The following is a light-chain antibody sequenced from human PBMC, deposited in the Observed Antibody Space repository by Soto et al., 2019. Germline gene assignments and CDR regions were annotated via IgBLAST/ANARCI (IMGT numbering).Light chain of an antibody. Sequence: SALTQPPAASGSPGQSVTISCTGTSSDVGGYKYVSWYQQYPGKAPKLMIYAVNKRPSGVPDRFSGSKSGNTASLTVSGLQAEDEADYYCSSYAGSNHYVFGTGTKVTVL. J-gene: IGLJ1*01. CDR1: SSDVGGYKY. CDR2: AVN. V-gene: IGLV2-8*01. CDR3: SSYAGSNHYV.